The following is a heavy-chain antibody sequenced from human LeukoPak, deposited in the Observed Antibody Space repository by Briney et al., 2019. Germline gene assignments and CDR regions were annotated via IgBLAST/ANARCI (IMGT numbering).Heavy chain of an antibody. CDR2: ISAYNGNT. V-gene: IGHV1-18*01. CDR3: ARDVISTDTAMVAWSDY. Sequence: GASVKVSCKASGYTFTSYGISWVRQAPGQGLEWMGWISAYNGNTNYAQKLQGRVTMTTDTSTSTAYMELRSLRSDDTAVYYCARDVISTDTAMVAWSDYWGQGTLVTVSS. D-gene: IGHD5-18*01. J-gene: IGHJ4*02. CDR1: GYTFTSYG.